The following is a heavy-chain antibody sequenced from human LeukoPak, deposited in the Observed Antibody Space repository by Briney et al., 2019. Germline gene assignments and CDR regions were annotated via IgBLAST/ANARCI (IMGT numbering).Heavy chain of an antibody. CDR2: ISGSGDST. CDR1: GFTFSNYA. CDR3: AKEAWTNYYDSSWNY. D-gene: IGHD3-22*01. J-gene: IGHJ4*02. V-gene: IGHV3-23*01. Sequence: GGSLRLSCAASGFTFSNYAMRWVRQAPGKGLEWVSGISGSGDSTYYADSVKGRFTISRDNSKNTLYLQMNSLRAEDTAVYYCAKEAWTNYYDSSWNYWGQGTLVTVSS.